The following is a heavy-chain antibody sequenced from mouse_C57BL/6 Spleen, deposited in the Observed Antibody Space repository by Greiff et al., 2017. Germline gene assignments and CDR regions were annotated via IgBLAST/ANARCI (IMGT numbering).Heavy chain of an antibody. CDR3: ARLRLYDYDDGYYAMDY. Sequence: EVQLQQSGPELVKPGASVKMSCKASGYTFTDYNMHWVKQSHGKSLEWIGYINPNNGGTSYNQKFKGKATLTVNKSSSTAYMELRSLTSEDSAVXYCARLRLYDYDDGYYAMDYWGQGTSVTVSS. CDR1: GYTFTDYN. V-gene: IGHV1-22*01. D-gene: IGHD2-4*01. CDR2: INPNNGGT. J-gene: IGHJ4*01.